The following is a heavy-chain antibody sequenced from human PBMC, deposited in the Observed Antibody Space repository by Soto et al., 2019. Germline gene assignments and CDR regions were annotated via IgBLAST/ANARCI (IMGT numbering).Heavy chain of an antibody. CDR1: GFTFSSYA. CDR2: ISSNGGST. J-gene: IGHJ5*02. CDR3: VKDHVGSIAAAANNGFDP. Sequence: GGSLRLSCSASGFTFSSYAMHWVRQAPGKGLEYVSAISSNGGSTYYADSVKGRFTISRDNSKNTLYLQMSGLRAEDTAVYYCVKDHVGSIAAAANNGFDPWGQGTLVTVSS. D-gene: IGHD6-13*01. V-gene: IGHV3-64D*08.